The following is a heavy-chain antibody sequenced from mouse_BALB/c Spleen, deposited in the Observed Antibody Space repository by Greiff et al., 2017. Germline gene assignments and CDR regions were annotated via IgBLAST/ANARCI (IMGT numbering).Heavy chain of an antibody. V-gene: IGHV14-3*02. CDR2: IDPANGTT. CDR1: GFTINDTY. Sequence: VLLQQSGAELVKPGASVKLSCTASGFTINDTYMHWVKQRPEQGLEWIGRIDPANGTTKYDPKFQGKATITADTTSNTAYLQLSSLTSEDTAVYYCAREDFIYWYLDVWGEGTAVTVSS. D-gene: IGHD1-2*01. J-gene: IGHJ1*01. CDR3: AREDFIYWYLDV.